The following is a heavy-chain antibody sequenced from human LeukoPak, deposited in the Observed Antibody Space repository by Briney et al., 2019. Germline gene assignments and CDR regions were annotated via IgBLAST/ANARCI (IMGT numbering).Heavy chain of an antibody. V-gene: IGHV3-21*01. D-gene: IGHD5-18*01. CDR1: GFTFNSYS. Sequence: GGSLRLSCAASGFTFNSYSMNWVRQAPGKGLEWVSSISSSSSYIYYADSVKGRFTISRDNAKNSLYLQMNSLRAEDTAVYYCARDSGQLWSMWGQGTLVTVSS. CDR3: ARDSGQLWSM. J-gene: IGHJ4*02. CDR2: ISSSSSYI.